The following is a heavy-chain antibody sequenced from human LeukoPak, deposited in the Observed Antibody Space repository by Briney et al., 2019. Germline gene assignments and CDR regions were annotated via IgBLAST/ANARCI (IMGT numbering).Heavy chain of an antibody. V-gene: IGHV3-53*01. J-gene: IGHJ4*02. CDR3: ADRNY. Sequence: GGSLRLSCAVSGFSVSNNYMSWVRQAPGKGLEGVSVIYRRGATYYADYVNGRFTISTDNSNTTLYLQTTSLRVKNTAVYYCADRNYWGQGTLVTVSS. CDR1: GFSVSNNY. CDR2: IYRRGAT.